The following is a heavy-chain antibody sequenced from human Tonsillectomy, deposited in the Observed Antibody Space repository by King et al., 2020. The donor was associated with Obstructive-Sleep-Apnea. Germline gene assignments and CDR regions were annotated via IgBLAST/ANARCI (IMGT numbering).Heavy chain of an antibody. J-gene: IGHJ6*02. CDR2: ISAYNGNT. CDR3: ARVQYYDFWSGYSNYYYYAMDV. CDR1: GYTFTSHG. D-gene: IGHD3-3*01. V-gene: IGHV1-18*04. Sequence: VQLVHSGAEVKKPGASVKVSCKASGYTFTSHGISWVRQAPGQGLEWMGWISAYNGNTNYAQKVQGRITMTTDTSTSTAYMDLRSLRSDDTAVFYCARVQYYDFWSGYSNYYYYAMDVWGQGTTVTVSS.